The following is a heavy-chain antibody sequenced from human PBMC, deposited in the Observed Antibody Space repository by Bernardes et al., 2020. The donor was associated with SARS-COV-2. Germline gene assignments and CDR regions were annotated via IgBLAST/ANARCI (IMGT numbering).Heavy chain of an antibody. CDR1: GDSISSSSYY. CDR3: ARHHDYGGKFDAFDV. V-gene: IGHV4-39*01. CDR2: IYYSGST. D-gene: IGHD4-17*01. J-gene: IGHJ3*01. Sequence: SETLSLTCTVSGDSISSSSYYWGWIRQPPGKGLEWIGSIYYSGSTYYNPSLKSRVTRSVDTSKNQFTLKLSSVTAADTAVYYCARHHDYGGKFDAFDVWGQGTMVTVSS.